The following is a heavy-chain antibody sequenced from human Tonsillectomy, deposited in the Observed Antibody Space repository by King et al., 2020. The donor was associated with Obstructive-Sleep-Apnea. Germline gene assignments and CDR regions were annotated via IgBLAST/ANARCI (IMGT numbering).Heavy chain of an antibody. CDR3: TKDIVVVVAASLAGMDV. CDR1: GFTFSNAW. CDR2: IKSKTDGGTT. D-gene: IGHD2-15*01. V-gene: IGHV3-15*01. Sequence: VQLVESGGGLVKPGGSLRLSCAASGFTFSNAWMSWVRQAPGKGLEWVGRIKSKTDGGTTDYAAPVKGRITISRDDSKYALYLQMNSLKTEDIAGYYCTKDIVVVVAASLAGMDVWGQGTTVTVSS. J-gene: IGHJ6*02.